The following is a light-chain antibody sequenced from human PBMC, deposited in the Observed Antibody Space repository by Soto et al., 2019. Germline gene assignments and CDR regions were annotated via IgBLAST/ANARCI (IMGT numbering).Light chain of an antibody. CDR1: SSDVGSYNR. CDR3: SSYTSSSTLV. J-gene: IGLJ2*01. CDR2: EVS. V-gene: IGLV2-18*02. Sequence: QSALTQPPSVSGSPGQSVTISCTGTSSDVGSYNRVSWYQQPPGTAPKLMIYEVSNRPSGVPDRFSGSKSGNTASQTISGLQAEDEADYYCSSYTSSSTLVFGGGTQLTVL.